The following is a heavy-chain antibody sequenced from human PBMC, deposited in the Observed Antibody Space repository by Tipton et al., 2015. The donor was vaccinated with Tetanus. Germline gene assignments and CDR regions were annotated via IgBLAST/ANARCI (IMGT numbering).Heavy chain of an antibody. J-gene: IGHJ4*02. CDR1: GDSASSGGYD. CDR3: ASDPALMGNFDY. Sequence: TLSLTCTVSGDSASSGGYDWGSIRQSPGKGLELIGYISNTGRTSYNPSLQSRVSMSVDTSKNQFSLRLSSVTAADPAVYYCASDPALMGNFDYWGQGTLVTVSS. CDR2: ISNTGRT. D-gene: IGHD2-2*01. V-gene: IGHV4-61*08.